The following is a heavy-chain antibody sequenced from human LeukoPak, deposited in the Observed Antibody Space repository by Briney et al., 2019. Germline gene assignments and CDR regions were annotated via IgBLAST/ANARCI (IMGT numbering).Heavy chain of an antibody. D-gene: IGHD6-19*01. Sequence: GGSLRLSCAASGFTFSSYWMSWVRQAPGKGLEWVANIKQDGSEKYYVDSVKGRFTISRDNAKNSLYLQMNSLRAEDTAVYYCAKDSGIAVAGTFDYWGQGTLVTVSS. CDR1: GFTFSSYW. CDR2: IKQDGSEK. V-gene: IGHV3-7*05. J-gene: IGHJ4*02. CDR3: AKDSGIAVAGTFDY.